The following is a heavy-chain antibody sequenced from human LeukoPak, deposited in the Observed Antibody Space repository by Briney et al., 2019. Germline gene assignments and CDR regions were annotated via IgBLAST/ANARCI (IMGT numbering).Heavy chain of an antibody. D-gene: IGHD2-2*01. CDR1: GDSVSNNSAA. CDR2: TYYRSKWYN. J-gene: IGHJ5*02. V-gene: IGHV6-1*01. Sequence: LSQTLSLTCAISGDSVSNNSAAWNWIRQSPSRGLEWLGRTYYRSKWYNDYALSVKSRIIINPDTSKNQFSLQLKSVTPEDTAVYYCARDRLPAVDNWLDPWGQGTLVTVSS. CDR3: ARDRLPAVDNWLDP.